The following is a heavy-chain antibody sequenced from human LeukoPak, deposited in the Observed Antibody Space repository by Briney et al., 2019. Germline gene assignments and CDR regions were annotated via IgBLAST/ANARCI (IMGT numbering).Heavy chain of an antibody. J-gene: IGHJ4*02. CDR1: GYTFTSYG. V-gene: IGHV1-18*01. D-gene: IGHD2-8*01. CDR2: ISAYNGNT. Sequence: ASVKVSCKASGYTFTSYGISWVRQAPGQGLEWMGWISAYNGNTDYAQKLQGRVTVTTDTSTSTAYMELRSLRSDDTAVYYCARFHPDLVYATYYFDYWGQGTLVTVSS. CDR3: ARFHPDLVYATYYFDY.